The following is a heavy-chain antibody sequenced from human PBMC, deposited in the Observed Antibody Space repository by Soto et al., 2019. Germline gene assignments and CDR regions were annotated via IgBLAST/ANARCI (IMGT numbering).Heavy chain of an antibody. J-gene: IGHJ6*02. Sequence: PWETLSLTCTFSVVSISSGGYYCSWIRQHPWKGLEWIGYIYYSGSTYYNPSLKSRVTISVDTSKNQFSLKLSSVTAADTAVYYCAREGYSGYHLLQYYYGMEVWGQGTMVTVSS. D-gene: IGHD5-12*01. CDR2: IYYSGST. CDR3: AREGYSGYHLLQYYYGMEV. V-gene: IGHV4-31*03. CDR1: VVSISSGGYY.